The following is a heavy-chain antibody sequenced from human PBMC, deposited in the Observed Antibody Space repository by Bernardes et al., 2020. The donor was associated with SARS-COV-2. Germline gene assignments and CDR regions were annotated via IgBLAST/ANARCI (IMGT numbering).Heavy chain of an antibody. CDR1: GYTFTNNG. J-gene: IGHJ3*02. V-gene: IGHV1-18*04. CDR2: ISAYNGNI. Sequence: ASVKVSCKASGYTFTNNGFSWVRQDPGHGLEWMGWISAYNGNINYGQKFEGRVTMTTDTSTRTAYMELRSLTSDDTAVYYCARAGPLGSSDAFDIWGQGTRITVSS. D-gene: IGHD3-16*01. CDR3: ARAGPLGSSDAFDI.